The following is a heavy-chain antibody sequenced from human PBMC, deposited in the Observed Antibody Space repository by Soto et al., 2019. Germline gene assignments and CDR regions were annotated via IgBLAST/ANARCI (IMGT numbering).Heavy chain of an antibody. D-gene: IGHD2-2*01. Sequence: QVQLVQSGAEVKKPGSSVKVFCKASGGTFSNYTISWVRQAPGQGLEWMGGIIPVFGTTDYEQKFQGRVTITADESTSTAYMKLSSLRTADTAVYYCARSSPYIVVRKPTGNQDYYGMDVWGQGTTVTVSS. J-gene: IGHJ6*02. CDR3: ARSSPYIVVRKPTGNQDYYGMDV. V-gene: IGHV1-69*01. CDR2: IIPVFGTT. CDR1: GGTFSNYT.